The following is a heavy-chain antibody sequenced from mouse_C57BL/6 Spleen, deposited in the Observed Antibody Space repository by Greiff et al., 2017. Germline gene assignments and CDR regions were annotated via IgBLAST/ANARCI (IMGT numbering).Heavy chain of an antibody. D-gene: IGHD1-1*01. CDR3: TRGNTYYGSSEDYFDY. CDR2: IYPGNSDT. J-gene: IGHJ2*01. V-gene: IGHV1-5*01. CDR1: GYTFTRYW. Sequence: VQLQQSGTVLARPGASVKMSCKTSGYTFTRYWMHWVKQRPGQGLEWIGAIYPGNSDTSYNQKFKGKAKMTAVTSASTAYMELSSLTNEDSAVYYCTRGNTYYGSSEDYFDYWGQGTTRTVSS.